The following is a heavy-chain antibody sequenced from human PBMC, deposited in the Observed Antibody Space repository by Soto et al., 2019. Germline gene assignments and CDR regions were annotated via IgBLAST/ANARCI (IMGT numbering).Heavy chain of an antibody. CDR1: GGTFSSYA. CDR2: IIPIFGTA. D-gene: IGHD3-10*01. V-gene: IGHV1-69*01. Sequence: QVQLVQSGAEVKKSGSSVKVSCKASGGTFSSYAISWVRQAPGQGLEWMGGIIPIFGTANYAQKFQGRVTITADESTSTACMELSSLRSEDTAVYYCASLARGRAVRGSGPYYFDYWGQGTLVTVSS. CDR3: ASLARGRAVRGSGPYYFDY. J-gene: IGHJ4*02.